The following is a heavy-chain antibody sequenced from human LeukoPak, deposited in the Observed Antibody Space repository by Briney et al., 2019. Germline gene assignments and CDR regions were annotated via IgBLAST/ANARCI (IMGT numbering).Heavy chain of an antibody. D-gene: IGHD1-20*01. Sequence: SQTLSLTCAISGDSVSSNSAAWNWIRQSPSRGLEWLGRTYYRSKWYNDYAVSVKSRITINPDTSKNQFSLQLNSVTPEDTAVYYCARDHADNWNYYYYYMDVWGKGTTVTVSS. CDR3: ARDHADNWNYYYYYMDV. J-gene: IGHJ6*03. CDR2: TYYRSKWYN. V-gene: IGHV6-1*01. CDR1: GDSVSSNSAA.